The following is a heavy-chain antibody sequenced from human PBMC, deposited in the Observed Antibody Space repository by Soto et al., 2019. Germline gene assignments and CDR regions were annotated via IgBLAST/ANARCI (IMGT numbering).Heavy chain of an antibody. D-gene: IGHD5-12*01. Sequence: GGSLRLSCAASRFTFSTYEMHWVRQAPGKGLEWVSYISSGGSTVYYADSVRGRFTISRDNTRNSLYLQMNSLRDEDTALYYCVRYCTSTLCNGVATRTFDYWGQGTLVTVSS. J-gene: IGHJ4*02. CDR3: VRYCTSTLCNGVATRTFDY. V-gene: IGHV3-48*03. CDR1: RFTFSTYE. CDR2: ISSGGSTV.